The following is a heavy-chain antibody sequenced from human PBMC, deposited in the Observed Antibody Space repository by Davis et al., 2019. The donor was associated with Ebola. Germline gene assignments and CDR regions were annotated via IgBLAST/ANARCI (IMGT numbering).Heavy chain of an antibody. Sequence: GESLKISCSASGFIFSTYVMSWVRQAPGKGLEWVSVIYRDGRTYYADSVKGRFTISRDNSNNTVFLQMNSVRGDDTADYYCARHVYGDFWFFDLWGRGTRVTVSS. CDR3: ARHVYGDFWFFDL. V-gene: IGHV3-66*04. CDR2: IYRDGRT. CDR1: GFIFSTYV. D-gene: IGHD4-17*01. J-gene: IGHJ2*01.